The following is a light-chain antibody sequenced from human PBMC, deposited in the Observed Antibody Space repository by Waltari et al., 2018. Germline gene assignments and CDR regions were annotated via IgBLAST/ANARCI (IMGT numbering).Light chain of an antibody. V-gene: IGLV2-23*02. Sequence: QSALTQTATVSGSPGQSITISCTGTSSAGGRYNLVSWYQQHPGKAPTLIIYDVNKRPSGVSNRFSGSKSGNTASLTISGLQAADEADYYCCSYAGSAISVFGGGTRLTVL. J-gene: IGLJ3*02. CDR1: SSAGGRYNL. CDR2: DVN. CDR3: CSYAGSAISV.